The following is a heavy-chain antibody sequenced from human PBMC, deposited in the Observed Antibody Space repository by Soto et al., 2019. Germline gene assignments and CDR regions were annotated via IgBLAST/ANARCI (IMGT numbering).Heavy chain of an antibody. Sequence: GGSLRLSCAASGFTFSSYGMHWVRQAPGKGLEWVAVISYDGSNKYYADSVKGRFTISRDNSKNTLYLQMNSLRAEDTAVYYCAKAGFAQGSYPYWYFDLWGRGTLVTVSS. V-gene: IGHV3-30*18. CDR2: ISYDGSNK. D-gene: IGHD1-26*01. CDR1: GFTFSSYG. J-gene: IGHJ2*01. CDR3: AKAGFAQGSYPYWYFDL.